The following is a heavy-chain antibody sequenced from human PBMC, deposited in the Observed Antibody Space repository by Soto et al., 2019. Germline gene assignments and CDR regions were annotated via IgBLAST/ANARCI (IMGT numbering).Heavy chain of an antibody. CDR3: AKDQGYDFWSGYYVGGIYYYYYGMDV. J-gene: IGHJ6*02. D-gene: IGHD3-3*01. Sequence: GGSLRLSCAASGFTFSSYGMHWVRQAPGKGLEWVAVISYDGSNKYYADSVKGRFTISRDNSKNTLYLQMNSLRAEDTAVYYCAKDQGYDFWSGYYVGGIYYYYYGMDVWGQGTTVTVSS. V-gene: IGHV3-30*18. CDR1: GFTFSSYG. CDR2: ISYDGSNK.